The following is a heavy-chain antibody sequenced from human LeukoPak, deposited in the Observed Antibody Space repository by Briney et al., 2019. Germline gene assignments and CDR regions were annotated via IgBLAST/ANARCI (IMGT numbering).Heavy chain of an antibody. Sequence: ASLKVSCKASGYTFTSYDINWVRQATGQGLEWMGWMNPNSGNTGYAQKFQGRVTMTRNTSISTAYMELRSLRSEGTAVYYCATELDDSSGYYWGQGTLVTVSS. D-gene: IGHD3-22*01. CDR2: MNPNSGNT. J-gene: IGHJ4*02. CDR1: GYTFTSYD. CDR3: ATELDDSSGYY. V-gene: IGHV1-8*01.